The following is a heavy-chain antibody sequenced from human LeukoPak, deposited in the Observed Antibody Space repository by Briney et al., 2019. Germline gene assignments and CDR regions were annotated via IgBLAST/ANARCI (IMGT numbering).Heavy chain of an antibody. V-gene: IGHV3-33*08. CDR2: IWYGGSNK. Sequence: GGSLRLSCAASGFTFSSYGMHWVRQAPGKGLDRVAVIWYGGSNKYYADSVKGRFTISRDNSKNTLYLQMNSLRAEDTAVYYCMAGNDAFDIWGQGTMVTVSS. CDR1: GFTFSSYG. CDR3: MAGNDAFDI. D-gene: IGHD3-10*01. J-gene: IGHJ3*02.